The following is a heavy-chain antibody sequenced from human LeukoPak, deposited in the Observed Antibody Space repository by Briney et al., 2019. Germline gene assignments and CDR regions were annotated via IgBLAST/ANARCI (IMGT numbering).Heavy chain of an antibody. CDR3: ARARGYFDWLPPFDY. Sequence: GASVKVSCRASGYTFTGYYMHWVRQAPGQGLEWMGWINPNSGGTNYAQKFQGRVTMTRDTSISTAYMELSRLRSDDTAVYYCARARGYFDWLPPFDYWGQGTLVTVSP. CDR2: INPNSGGT. V-gene: IGHV1-2*02. J-gene: IGHJ4*02. D-gene: IGHD3-9*01. CDR1: GYTFTGYY.